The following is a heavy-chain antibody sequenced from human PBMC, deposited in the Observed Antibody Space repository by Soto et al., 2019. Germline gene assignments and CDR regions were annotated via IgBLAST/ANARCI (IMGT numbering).Heavy chain of an antibody. CDR1: GFTFSSYG. J-gene: IGHJ5*02. Sequence: PRGSLRLSCAASGFTFSSYGMHWVRQAPGKGLEWVAVISYDGSNKYYADSVKGRFTISRDNSKNTLYLQMNSLRAEDTAVYYCAKDKPARDENNWFDPWGQGT. CDR3: AKDKPARDENNWFDP. CDR2: ISYDGSNK. V-gene: IGHV3-30*18.